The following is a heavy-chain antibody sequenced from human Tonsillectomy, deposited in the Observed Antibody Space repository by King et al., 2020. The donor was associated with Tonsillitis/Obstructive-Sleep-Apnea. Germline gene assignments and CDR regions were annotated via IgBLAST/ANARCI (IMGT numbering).Heavy chain of an antibody. V-gene: IGHV1-69*10. CDR1: GGTFSSYA. Sequence: QLVQSGAEVKKPGSSVKVSCKASGGTFSSYAISWVRQAPGQGLEWMGGIIPILGIANYAQKFQGRVTITADKSTSTAYMELSSLRSEDTAVYYCARLGYDFWSGYYYYYGMDVWGQGTTVTVSS. CDR3: ARLGYDFWSGYYYYYGMDV. J-gene: IGHJ6*02. D-gene: IGHD3-3*01. CDR2: IIPILGIA.